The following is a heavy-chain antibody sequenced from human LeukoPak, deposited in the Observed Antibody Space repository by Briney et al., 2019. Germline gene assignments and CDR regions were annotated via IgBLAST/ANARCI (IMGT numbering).Heavy chain of an antibody. CDR1: GFTFSSYE. CDR2: ISSSSYI. J-gene: IGHJ4*02. V-gene: IGHV3-21*01. Sequence: PGGSLRLSCAASGFTFSSYEMNWVRQAPGKGLEWVSSISSSSYIYYADSVKGRFTISRDNAKNSLYLQMNSLRAEDTAVYYCARDQGSNFWSGYSGPFDYWGQGTLVTVSS. D-gene: IGHD3-3*01. CDR3: ARDQGSNFWSGYSGPFDY.